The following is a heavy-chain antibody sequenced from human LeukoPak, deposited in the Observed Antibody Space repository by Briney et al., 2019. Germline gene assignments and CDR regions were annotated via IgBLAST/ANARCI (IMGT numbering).Heavy chain of an antibody. CDR2: VHTSEGT. D-gene: IGHD3-22*01. J-gene: IGHJ4*02. Sequence: SGSLSLTCAVSGFSVSNSNWCTCVRQPPGKGLEWIGEVHTSEGTNYNPSLKSRVTISLDKSKNQFSLQLNSVTAADTAIYYCATFYDRSGSNLDYWGQGT. CDR1: GFSVSNSNW. CDR3: ATFYDRSGSNLDY. V-gene: IGHV4-4*02.